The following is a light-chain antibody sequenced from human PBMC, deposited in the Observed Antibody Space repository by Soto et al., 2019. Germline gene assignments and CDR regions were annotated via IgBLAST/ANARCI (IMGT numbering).Light chain of an antibody. CDR3: QSFDSSLRDGV. V-gene: IGLV2-14*01. Sequence: QSALTQPASVSGSPGQSITISCTGTSSDVGGYNYVSWYQQHPGKAPKLMIYEVSNRPSGVSNRFSGSKSGNTASLTISGLQAEDEADYYCQSFDSSLRDGVFGGGTKLTVL. J-gene: IGLJ3*02. CDR1: SSDVGGYNY. CDR2: EVS.